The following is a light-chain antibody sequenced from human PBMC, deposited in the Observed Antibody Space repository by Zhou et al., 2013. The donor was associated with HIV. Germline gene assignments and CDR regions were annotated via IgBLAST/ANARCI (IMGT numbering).Light chain of an antibody. Sequence: DIQMTQSPSSLSASIGDRVTISCRASQSISTYVNWYQSKPGKPPKVLIFGTSYLGPGVPSRFSGSGSGTHFILTISRLQPEDFATYFCQQAYNSPRTFGQGTTVEVK. CDR1: QSISTY. CDR3: QQAYNSPRT. J-gene: IGKJ1*01. V-gene: IGKV1-39*01. CDR2: GTS.